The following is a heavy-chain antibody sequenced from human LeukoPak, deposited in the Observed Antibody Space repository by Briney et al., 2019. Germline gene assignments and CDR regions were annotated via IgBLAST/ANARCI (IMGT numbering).Heavy chain of an antibody. J-gene: IGHJ4*02. CDR2: IKQDGSEK. CDR3: ASGKDYYYGSGSYPREDFDY. CDR1: GFTFSSYW. V-gene: IGHV3-7*02. D-gene: IGHD3-10*01. Sequence: GGSLRLSCAASGFTFSSYWMSWVRQAPGKGLEWVANIKQDGSEKYYVDSVKGRFTISRDNAKNSLYLQMNSLRAEDTAVYYCASGKDYYYGSGSYPREDFDYWGQGTLVTVSS.